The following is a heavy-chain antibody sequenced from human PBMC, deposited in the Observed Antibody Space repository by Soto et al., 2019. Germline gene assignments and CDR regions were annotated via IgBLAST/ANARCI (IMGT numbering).Heavy chain of an antibody. CDR3: ARLGIAAAGTGDYYYYYGMDV. V-gene: IGHV1-2*04. Sequence: ASVKVSWKASGGTFSSYAISWVRQAPGQGLEWMGWINPNSGATNYAQKFQGWVTMTRDTSISTAYMELSRLRSDDTAVYYCARLGIAAAGTGDYYYYYGMDVWGQGTTVTVSS. D-gene: IGHD6-13*01. CDR2: INPNSGAT. J-gene: IGHJ6*02. CDR1: GGTFSSYA.